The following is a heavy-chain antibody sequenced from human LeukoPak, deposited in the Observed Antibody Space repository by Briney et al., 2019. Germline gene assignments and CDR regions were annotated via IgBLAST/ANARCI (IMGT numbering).Heavy chain of an antibody. CDR3: ARRAAGYSSSPKKDYFDY. J-gene: IGHJ4*02. D-gene: IGHD6-13*01. Sequence: PSETLSLTCTVSGGCISSYYWSWIRQPPGKGLEWIGYIYYSGSTNFNPSLKSRVTISVDTSKNQFSLKLSSVTAADTAVYYCARRAAGYSSSPKKDYFDYWGQGTLVTVSS. CDR2: IYYSGST. CDR1: GGCISSYY. V-gene: IGHV4-59*08.